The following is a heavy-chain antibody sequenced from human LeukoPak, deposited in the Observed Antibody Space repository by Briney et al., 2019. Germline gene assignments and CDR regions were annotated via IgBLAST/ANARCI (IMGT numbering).Heavy chain of an antibody. D-gene: IGHD4-23*01. V-gene: IGHV3-9*01. CDR2: INWNSDTK. CDR1: GFSFRNYA. J-gene: IGHJ6*02. Sequence: PCRSLRLSCVGSGFSFRNYAMHWVRRPPGKGLEWVSAINWNSDTKAYADSVKGRFTISRDRARSSLYLQMDSLRPEDTALYYCAKDTGGNGAYFYAMDVWGQGTSVTVSS. CDR3: AKDTGGNGAYFYAMDV.